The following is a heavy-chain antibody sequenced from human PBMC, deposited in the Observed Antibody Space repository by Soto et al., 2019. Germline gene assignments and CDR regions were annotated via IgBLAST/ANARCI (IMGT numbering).Heavy chain of an antibody. J-gene: IGHJ5*01. V-gene: IGHV3-11*01. CDR3: ARGSTTIASDEWLDS. D-gene: IGHD5-12*01. CDR1: GFIFSDYY. Sequence: QVQLVESGGGLVKPGGSLRLSCTASGFIFSDYYMSWIRQAPGKGLEWISYISSGSSTIYYEDCVKGRFTISRDNAKASLYLQMNSLRVDDTAVYYCARGSTTIASDEWLDSWGQGTLVTVSS. CDR2: ISSGSSTI.